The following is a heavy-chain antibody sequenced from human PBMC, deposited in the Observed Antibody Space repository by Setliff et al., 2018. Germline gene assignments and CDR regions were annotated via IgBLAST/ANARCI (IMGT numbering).Heavy chain of an antibody. J-gene: IGHJ4*02. Sequence: GGSLRLSCAASGFDFKTHWMDWARQAPGKGLEWVANIKEDGSQRNYVDSVKGRFTISRDNAENLLFLQMNSLRAEDTALFYCATDLNWENYWGQGALVTVSS. CDR3: ATDLNWENY. CDR2: IKEDGSQR. D-gene: IGHD1-1*01. CDR1: GFDFKTHW. V-gene: IGHV3-7*01.